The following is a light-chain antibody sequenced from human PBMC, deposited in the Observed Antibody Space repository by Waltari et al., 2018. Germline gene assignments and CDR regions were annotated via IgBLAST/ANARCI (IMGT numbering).Light chain of an antibody. CDR1: SSNIGINT. J-gene: IGLJ3*02. CDR2: SNN. Sequence: QSVLTQPPSASGTPGQRVTISCSGSSSNIGINTVNWYQQLPGTAPKLLIYSNNQRPSGVPARFPGSKSVTSASLAISGLQSEDEADYYCAAWDDSLNGPVFGGGTKLTVL. V-gene: IGLV1-44*01. CDR3: AAWDDSLNGPV.